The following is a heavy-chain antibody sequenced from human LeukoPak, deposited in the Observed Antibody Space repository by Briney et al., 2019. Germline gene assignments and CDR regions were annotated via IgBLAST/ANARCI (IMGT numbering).Heavy chain of an antibody. CDR3: ARDKGSSSSQLFDY. Sequence: PGGSLRLSCAASGFTFSSYAMHWVRQAPGKGLEWVAVISYDGSNKYYADSVKGRFTISRDNSKNTLYLQMNSLRSEDTAVYYCARDKGSSSSQLFDYWGQGTLVTVSS. V-gene: IGHV3-30-3*01. CDR1: GFTFSSYA. J-gene: IGHJ4*02. D-gene: IGHD2-2*01. CDR2: ISYDGSNK.